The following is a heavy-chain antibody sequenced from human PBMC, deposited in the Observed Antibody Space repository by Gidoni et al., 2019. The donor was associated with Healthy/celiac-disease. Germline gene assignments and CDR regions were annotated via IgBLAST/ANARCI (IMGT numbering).Heavy chain of an antibody. J-gene: IGHJ6*03. CDR1: GGSFSGYY. Sequence: QVQLQQWGAGLLKPSETLSLTCAVYGGSFSGYYWSWIRQPPGKGLEWIGEINHRGSTNYNPSLKSRVTISVDTSKNQFSLKLSSVTAADTAVYYCARVPSATGSWYYYYMDVWGKGTTVTVSS. CDR3: ARVPSATGSWYYYYMDV. CDR2: INHRGST. V-gene: IGHV4-34*01. D-gene: IGHD4-17*01.